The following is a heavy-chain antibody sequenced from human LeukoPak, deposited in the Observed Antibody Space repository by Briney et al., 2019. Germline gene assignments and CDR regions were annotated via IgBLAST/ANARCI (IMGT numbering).Heavy chain of an antibody. Sequence: SETLSLTYTVSGGPMRNLYWTWIRQSPGKGLEWIGCIYNSGSTRYNPSLKSRVTISEDTSKNQFSLKLTSVSAADTAVYYCASASSGAIYYYGVDVWGPGTTVTVSS. D-gene: IGHD3-10*01. V-gene: IGHV4-59*01. J-gene: IGHJ6*02. CDR2: IYNSGST. CDR3: ASASSGAIYYYGVDV. CDR1: GGPMRNLY.